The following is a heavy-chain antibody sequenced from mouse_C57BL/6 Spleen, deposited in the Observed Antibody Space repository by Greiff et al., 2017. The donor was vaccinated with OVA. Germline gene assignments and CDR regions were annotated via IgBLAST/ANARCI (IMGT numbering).Heavy chain of an antibody. CDR1: GFNIKDDY. D-gene: IGHD3-3*01. CDR3: TGQLVTYAMDY. CDR2: IDPENGDT. Sequence: EVKLMESGAELVRPGASVKLSCTASGFNIKDDYIHWVKQRPEQGLEWIGWIDPENGDTEYASKFQGKATITADTSSNTAYLQLSSLTSEDTAVYYCTGQLVTYAMDYWGQGTSVTVSS. J-gene: IGHJ4*01. V-gene: IGHV14-4*01.